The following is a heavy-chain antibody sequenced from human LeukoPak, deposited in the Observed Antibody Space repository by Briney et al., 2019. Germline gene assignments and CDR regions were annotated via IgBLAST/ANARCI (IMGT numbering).Heavy chain of an antibody. Sequence: GGSLRLSCAASGFTFSSYAMSWVRQAPGKRLEWVSAISGSGGSTYYADSVKGRFTISRDNSKNTLYLEMYSLRVEDTAVYYCAKDREVPAALGDSWGQGTLVTVSS. J-gene: IGHJ4*02. V-gene: IGHV3-23*01. D-gene: IGHD2-2*01. CDR2: ISGSGGST. CDR1: GFTFSSYA. CDR3: AKDREVPAALGDS.